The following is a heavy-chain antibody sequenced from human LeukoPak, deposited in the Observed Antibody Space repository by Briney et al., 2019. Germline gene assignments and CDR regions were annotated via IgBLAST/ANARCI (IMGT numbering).Heavy chain of an antibody. V-gene: IGHV3-30*02. Sequence: GGSLRLSCAASGFTFNTYGMHWVRQAQGKGLEWVALIWYDGSNENYADSVKGRFTISRDNSKNTLYLQMNSLRAEDTAVYYCAKGVLGYCSGGSCYYYGMDVWGQGTTVTVSS. J-gene: IGHJ6*02. CDR3: AKGVLGYCSGGSCYYYGMDV. CDR2: IWYDGSNE. D-gene: IGHD2-15*01. CDR1: GFTFNTYG.